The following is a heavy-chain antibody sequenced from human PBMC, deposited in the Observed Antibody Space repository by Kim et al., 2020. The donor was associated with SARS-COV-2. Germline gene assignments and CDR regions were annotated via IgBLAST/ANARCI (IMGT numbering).Heavy chain of an antibody. D-gene: IGHD3-16*01. J-gene: IGHJ6*02. V-gene: IGHV3-53*01. CDR1: GFTVSSNY. CDR2: IYSGGST. CDR3: ARFHRTPTLGGVTHYYYYGMDG. Sequence: GGSLRLSCAASGFTVSSNYMSWVRQAPGKGLEWVSVIYSGGSTYYADSVKGRFTISRDNSKNTLYLQMNSLRAEDTAVYYCARFHRTPTLGGVTHYYYYGMDGWGQGTTVTVSS.